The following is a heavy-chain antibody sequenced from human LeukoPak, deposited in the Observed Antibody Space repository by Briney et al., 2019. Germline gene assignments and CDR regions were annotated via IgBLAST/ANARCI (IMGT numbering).Heavy chain of an antibody. CDR3: ARARTPLDFWSGYYTGILGMDV. CDR1: GGSTSSSGYY. D-gene: IGHD3-3*01. J-gene: IGHJ6*02. V-gene: IGHV4-39*01. CDR2: IYYSGST. Sequence: SETLSLTCTVSGGSTSSSGYYWGWIRQPPGKGLEWIGSIYYSGSTYYNPSLKSRVTISIDMSKNQFSLKLSSVTAADTAVYYCARARTPLDFWSGYYTGILGMDVWGQGTTVTVSS.